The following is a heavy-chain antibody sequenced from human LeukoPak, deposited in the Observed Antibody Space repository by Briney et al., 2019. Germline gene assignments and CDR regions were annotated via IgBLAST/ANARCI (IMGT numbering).Heavy chain of an antibody. CDR2: ISSSGSTI. D-gene: IGHD6-6*01. CDR1: GFTFSSYA. Sequence: MSGGSLRLSCVASGFTFSSYAMSWVRQAPGKGLEWVSYISSSGSTIYYADSVKGRFTISRDNAKNSLYLQMNSLRAEDTAVYYCARLRSSSFYYYYMDVWGKGTTVTVSS. J-gene: IGHJ6*03. V-gene: IGHV3-11*01. CDR3: ARLRSSSFYYYYMDV.